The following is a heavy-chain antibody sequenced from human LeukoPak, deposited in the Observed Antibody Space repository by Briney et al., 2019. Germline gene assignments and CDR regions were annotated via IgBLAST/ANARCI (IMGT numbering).Heavy chain of an antibody. CDR3: AKGSSGYFVDL. CDR2: ISNDGGGT. CDR1: GFIFNNYG. J-gene: IGHJ5*02. Sequence: GGSLRLSCAASGFIFNNYGLIWVRQAPGKGPEWVSAISNDGGGTNYADFVKGRFTISRDNSKNTLFLQMNSLRAEDTALYYCAKGSSGYFVDLWGQGTLVTVSS. V-gene: IGHV3-23*01. D-gene: IGHD3-22*01.